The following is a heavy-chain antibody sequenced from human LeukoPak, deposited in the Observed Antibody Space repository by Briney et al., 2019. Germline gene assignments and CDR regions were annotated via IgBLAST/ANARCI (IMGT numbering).Heavy chain of an antibody. CDR1: GFTFSSYA. CDR2: ISYDGSNK. CDR3: ARGTGHRWELLDYDAFDI. V-gene: IGHV3-30-3*01. D-gene: IGHD1-26*01. J-gene: IGHJ3*02. Sequence: PGGSLRLSCAASGFTFSSYAMHWVRQAPGKGLEWVAVISYDGSNKYYADSVKGRFTISRDNSKNTLYLQMNSLRAEDTAVYYCARGTGHRWELLDYDAFDIWGQGTMVTVSS.